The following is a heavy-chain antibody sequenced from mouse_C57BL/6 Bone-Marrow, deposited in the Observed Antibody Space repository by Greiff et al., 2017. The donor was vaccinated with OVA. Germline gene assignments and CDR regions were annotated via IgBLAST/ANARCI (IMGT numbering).Heavy chain of an antibody. Sequence: QVQLQQPGAELVRPGTSVKLSCKASGYTFTSYWMHWVKQRPGQGLEWIGVIDPSDSYTNYNQKFKGKATLTVDTSSSTAYMQLSSLTSEDSAVYYCARWYGSLFDYWGQGTTRTVSS. CDR2: IDPSDSYT. J-gene: IGHJ2*01. CDR3: ARWYGSLFDY. V-gene: IGHV1-59*01. D-gene: IGHD1-1*01. CDR1: GYTFTSYW.